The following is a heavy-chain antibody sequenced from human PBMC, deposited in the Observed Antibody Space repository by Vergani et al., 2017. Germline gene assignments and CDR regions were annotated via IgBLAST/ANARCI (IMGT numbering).Heavy chain of an antibody. J-gene: IGHJ6*03. V-gene: IGHV4-38-2*01. D-gene: IGHD3-10*01. Sequence: QVQLQESGPGLVKPSETLSLTCAVSGYSISSGYYWGWIRQPPGKGLEWIGSIYHSGSTYYNPSLKSRVTISVDTSKNQFSLKLSSVTAADTAVYYCAGNYYGSGSYSRGDYYYYMDVWGKGTTVTVSS. CDR1: GYSISSGYY. CDR2: IYHSGST. CDR3: AGNYYGSGSYSRGDYYYYMDV.